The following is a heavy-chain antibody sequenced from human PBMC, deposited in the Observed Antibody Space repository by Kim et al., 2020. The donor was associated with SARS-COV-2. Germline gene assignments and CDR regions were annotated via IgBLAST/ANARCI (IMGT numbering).Heavy chain of an antibody. D-gene: IGHD4-17*01. CDR3: ALYTVTIDY. V-gene: IGHV5-51*01. Sequence: SDTRYSPSFQGQVTISADKSISTAYLQWSSLKASDTAMYYCALYTVTIDYWGQGTLVTVSS. J-gene: IGHJ4*02. CDR2: SDT.